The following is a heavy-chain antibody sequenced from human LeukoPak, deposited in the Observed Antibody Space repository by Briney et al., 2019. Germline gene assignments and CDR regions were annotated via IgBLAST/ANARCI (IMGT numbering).Heavy chain of an antibody. J-gene: IGHJ4*02. Sequence: PGGSLRLSCAASGFTFSSYSMNWVRQAPGKGLEWVSYISSSSSTIYYADSVKGRFTISRDNAKNSLYLQMNSLRAEDTAVYYCARDYNYEDSYYFDYWGQGTLVTVSS. V-gene: IGHV3-48*01. CDR3: ARDYNYEDSYYFDY. D-gene: IGHD3-22*01. CDR2: ISSSSSTI. CDR1: GFTFSSYS.